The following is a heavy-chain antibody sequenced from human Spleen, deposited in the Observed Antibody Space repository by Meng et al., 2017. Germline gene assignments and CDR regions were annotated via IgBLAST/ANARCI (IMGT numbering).Heavy chain of an antibody. D-gene: IGHD6-19*01. CDR2: IHPSGNA. J-gene: IGHJ4*02. CDR3: VKHSSDWSLDS. V-gene: IGHV1-18*01. Sequence: QVQLVQSGAEVKKRGAPVKVSCKASGYTYTHYQMDWVRQAPGQGLEWMGWIHPSGNANYAQKFQGRVTMTTDTSTTTAYMELRSLRSDDSALYYCVKHSSDWSLDSWGQGTLVTVSS. CDR1: GYTYTHYQ.